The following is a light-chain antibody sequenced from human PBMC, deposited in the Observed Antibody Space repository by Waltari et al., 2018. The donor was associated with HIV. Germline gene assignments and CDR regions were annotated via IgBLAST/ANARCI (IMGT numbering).Light chain of an antibody. V-gene: IGLV3-19*01. CDR1: SLRSYY. CDR3: NSRDTSGNHQV. J-gene: IGLJ2*01. Sequence: SSELTQDPAVSVALGQTVRITCQGDSLRSYYASWYQQKPGQAPVFVIYGKNTRPSGIPDRFSASSSGTTASLTISGAQAEDEADYYCNSRDTSGNHQVFGGGTTLTVL. CDR2: GKN.